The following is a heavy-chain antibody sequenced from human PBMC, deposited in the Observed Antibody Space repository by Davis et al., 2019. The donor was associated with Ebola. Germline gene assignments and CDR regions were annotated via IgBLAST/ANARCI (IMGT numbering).Heavy chain of an antibody. CDR1: GYTFTSYA. J-gene: IGHJ5*02. CDR2: INAGNGNT. CDR3: ARSAFLYNWFDP. Sequence: AASVKVSCKASGYTFTSYAMHWVRQAPGQRLEWMGWINAGNGNTKYSQKFQGRVTITRDTSASTAYMELSSLRSEDTAVYYCARSAFLYNWFDPWGQGTLVTVSS. V-gene: IGHV1-3*01. D-gene: IGHD3-3*02.